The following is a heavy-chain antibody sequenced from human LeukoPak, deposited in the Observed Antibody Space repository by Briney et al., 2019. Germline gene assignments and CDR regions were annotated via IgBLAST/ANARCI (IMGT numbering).Heavy chain of an antibody. CDR1: GYTLTELS. D-gene: IGHD3-10*01. CDR2: FDPEDGET. J-gene: IGHJ4*02. V-gene: IGHV1-24*01. CDR3: ATGLLVRGVISTDIFDY. Sequence: ASVKVSCKVSGYTLTELSMHWLRQAPGKGLEWMGGFDPEDGETIYAQKFQGRVTMTEDTSTDTAYMELSSLRSEDTAVYYCATGLLVRGVISTDIFDYWGQGTLVTVSS.